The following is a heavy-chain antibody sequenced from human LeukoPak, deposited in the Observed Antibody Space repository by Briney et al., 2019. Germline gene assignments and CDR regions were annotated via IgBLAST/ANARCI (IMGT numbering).Heavy chain of an antibody. J-gene: IGHJ4*02. Sequence: ASVKVSCKVSGYTLTELSMHWVRQAPGKGLEWMGGFDPEDGETIYAQKFQGRVTMTEDTSTDTAYMELSSLRSEDTAVYYCATRRHWGYDYFDYWGREPWSPSPQ. D-gene: IGHD7-27*01. V-gene: IGHV1-24*01. CDR1: GYTLTELS. CDR2: FDPEDGET. CDR3: ATRRHWGYDYFDY.